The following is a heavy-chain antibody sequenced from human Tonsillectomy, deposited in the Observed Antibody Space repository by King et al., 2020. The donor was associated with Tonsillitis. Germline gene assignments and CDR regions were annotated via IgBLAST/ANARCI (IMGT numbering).Heavy chain of an antibody. CDR2: MYYSGTI. V-gene: IGHV4-39*01. D-gene: IGHD1-26*01. CDR1: GGAISSSDLF. CDR3: ARYVSGSFDY. J-gene: IGHJ4*02. Sequence: QLQESGPGVVKPSETLSLTCTVSGGAISSSDLFWAWIRQPPGKGLEWFGYMYYSGTIFHNPSLKSRITISGGTSENRFSLKLNSVTAADTAVYFCARYVSGSFDYWGQGALVTVSS.